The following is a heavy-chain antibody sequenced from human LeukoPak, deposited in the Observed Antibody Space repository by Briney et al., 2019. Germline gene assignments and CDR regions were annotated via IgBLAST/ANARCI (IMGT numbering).Heavy chain of an antibody. V-gene: IGHV1-8*02. CDR3: ARGVRRFPYYYYYMGV. J-gene: IGHJ6*03. CDR1: GYTFTSYD. Sequence: GASVKVSCKASGYTFTSYDINWVRQATGQGLEWMGWMNPNSGNTGYAQKFQGRVTMTRNTSISTAYMELSSLRSEDTAVYYCARGVRRFPYYYYYMGVWGKGTTVTVSS. CDR2: MNPNSGNT.